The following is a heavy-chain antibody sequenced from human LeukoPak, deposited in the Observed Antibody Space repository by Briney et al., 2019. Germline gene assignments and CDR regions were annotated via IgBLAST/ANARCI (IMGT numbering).Heavy chain of an antibody. D-gene: IGHD1-26*01. V-gene: IGHV3-33*01. CDR2: IWYDGSNK. J-gene: IGHJ4*02. CDR1: GFTFSNYG. Sequence: PGGSLRLSCAASGFTFSNYGMHWVRQAPGKGLEWVALIWYDGSNKYYADSVRGRFTISRDNSKNTLYLQMKSLRVEDTAVYYCARAGVGAIYCFDYWGQGTLVTVSS. CDR3: ARAGVGAIYCFDY.